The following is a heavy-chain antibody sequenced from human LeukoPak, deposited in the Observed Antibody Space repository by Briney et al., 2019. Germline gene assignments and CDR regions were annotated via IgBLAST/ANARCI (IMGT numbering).Heavy chain of an antibody. D-gene: IGHD7-27*01. CDR3: ARGSSFTGD. V-gene: IGHV4-34*01. CDR1: GGSFSGYY. J-gene: IGHJ4*02. Sequence: SETLSLTXAVYGGSFSGYYWSWIRQPPGKGLEWIGEINHSGSTNYNPSLKSRVTISVDTSKNQFSLKLSSVTAADTAVYYCARGSSFTGDWGQGTLVTVSS. CDR2: INHSGST.